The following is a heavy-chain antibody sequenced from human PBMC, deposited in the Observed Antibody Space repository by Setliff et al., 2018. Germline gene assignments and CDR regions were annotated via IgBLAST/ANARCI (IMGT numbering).Heavy chain of an antibody. V-gene: IGHV3-30*02. CDR1: GFTFSNHG. CDR2: IRHDGNNK. J-gene: IGHJ4*02. CDR3: AKELIEVMMTGLEF. D-gene: IGHD3-22*01. Sequence: QSGGSLRLSCAASGFTFSNHGMHWVRQAPGKGLEWVAFIRHDGNNKYYKDSVRGRFTISRDNSKNTVYLQMNNLRPEDTAVYYCAKELIEVMMTGLEFWGQGTMVTVSS.